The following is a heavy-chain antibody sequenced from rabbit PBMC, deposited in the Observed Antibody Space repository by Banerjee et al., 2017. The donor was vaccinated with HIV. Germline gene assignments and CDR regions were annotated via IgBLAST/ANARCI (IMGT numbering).Heavy chain of an antibody. J-gene: IGHJ3*01. CDR3: ARTDDSSGWTQLDL. V-gene: IGHV1S45*01. D-gene: IGHD4-1*01. CDR2: IGGGGSDNT. Sequence: QEQLEESGGDLVKPEGSLTLTCKASGIDFSSGYYMCWVRQAPGKGLEWIACIGGGGSDNTYYASWAKGRFTISKISSTTVTLQMTSLTAADTATYSCARTDDSSGWTQLDLWGPGTLVTVS. CDR1: GIDFSSGYY.